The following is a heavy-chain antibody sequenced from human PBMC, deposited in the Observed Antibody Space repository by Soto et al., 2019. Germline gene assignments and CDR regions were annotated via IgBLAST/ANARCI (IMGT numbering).Heavy chain of an antibody. CDR1: GYTFTSYG. CDR2: ISTYKGNT. J-gene: IGHJ3*02. D-gene: IGHD2-15*01. Sequence: GASVKVSCKTSGYTFTSYGISWVRQAPGQGLEWMGWISTYKGNTNYAQKFQGRVTMTTDTSTSTAYMELRSLRSDDTAVYYCARGNRIEAFDIWGQGTMVTVSS. V-gene: IGHV1-18*01. CDR3: ARGNRIEAFDI.